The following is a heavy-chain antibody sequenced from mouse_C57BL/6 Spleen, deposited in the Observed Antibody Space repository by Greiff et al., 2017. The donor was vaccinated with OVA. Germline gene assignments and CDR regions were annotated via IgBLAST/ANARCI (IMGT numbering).Heavy chain of an antibody. J-gene: IGHJ1*03. CDR3: ARRTTVVAEDWYFDV. CDR1: GYTFTSYG. Sequence: VQLQQSGAELARPGASVKLSCKASGYTFTSYGISWVKQRTGQGLEWIGEIYPRSGNTYYNEKFKGKATLTADKSSSTAYMELRSLTSEDSAVYFCARRTTVVAEDWYFDVWGTGTTVTVSS. V-gene: IGHV1-81*01. CDR2: IYPRSGNT. D-gene: IGHD1-1*01.